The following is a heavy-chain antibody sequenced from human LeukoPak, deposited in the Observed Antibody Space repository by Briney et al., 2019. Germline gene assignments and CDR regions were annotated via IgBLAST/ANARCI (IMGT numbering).Heavy chain of an antibody. J-gene: IGHJ4*02. CDR2: ISGSGGST. V-gene: IGHV3-23*01. CDR1: GFTFSSYG. D-gene: IGHD3-22*01. Sequence: GGSLRLFCAASGFTFSSYGMSWVRQAPGKGLEWVSAISGSGGSTYYADSVKGRFTISRDNSKNTLYLQMNSLRAEDTAVYYCAKWDTYYDSSGHYFYWGQGTLVTVSS. CDR3: AKWDTYYDSSGHYFY.